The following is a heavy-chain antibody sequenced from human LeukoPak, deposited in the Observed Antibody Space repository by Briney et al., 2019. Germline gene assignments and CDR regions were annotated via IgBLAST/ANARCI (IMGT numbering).Heavy chain of an antibody. J-gene: IGHJ4*02. CDR3: ARRLAYCGGDCSHFDY. V-gene: IGHV4-30-4*08. Sequence: SETLSLTCTVSGGSISSGAYYWSWIRQYPGKGLEWIGCIYYSGRTYYNPSLKSRLTISVDTSKNQFSLKLSSVTAADTAVYYCARRLAYCGGDCSHFDYWGQGTLVTVSS. CDR2: IYYSGRT. D-gene: IGHD2-21*02. CDR1: GGSISSGAYY.